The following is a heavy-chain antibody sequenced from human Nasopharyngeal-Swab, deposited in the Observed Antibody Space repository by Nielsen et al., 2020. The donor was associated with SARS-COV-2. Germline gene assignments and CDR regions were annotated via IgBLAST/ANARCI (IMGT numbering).Heavy chain of an antibody. Sequence: LDTLSLTCSVSGGSISSYYWSWIRQRPGKGLEWIGYVFYSGTTTYNPSLKRPVSISVDTSKNQFSPKLSSVTATDTAVYYCARSGYGYGLPVGYFCHWSQGTLVTVSS. CDR1: GGSISSYY. CDR2: VFYSGTT. CDR3: ARSGYGYGLPVGYFCH. D-gene: IGHD5-18*01. V-gene: IGHV4-59*01. J-gene: IGHJ4*02.